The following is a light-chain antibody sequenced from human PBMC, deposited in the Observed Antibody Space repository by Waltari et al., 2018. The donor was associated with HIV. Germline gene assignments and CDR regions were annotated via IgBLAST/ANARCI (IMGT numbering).Light chain of an antibody. Sequence: QSVLTQPPSVSGAPGQRVSISCTGTNSNIGAGYDVHWYQQIPGAAPKLLISGNTFRPSGVPARFSGSKSGTSASLTITGLQAEDEADYYCAAWDGSLRGWVFGGGTKLTVL. J-gene: IGLJ3*02. CDR1: NSNIGAGYD. CDR2: GNT. CDR3: AAWDGSLRGWV. V-gene: IGLV1-40*01.